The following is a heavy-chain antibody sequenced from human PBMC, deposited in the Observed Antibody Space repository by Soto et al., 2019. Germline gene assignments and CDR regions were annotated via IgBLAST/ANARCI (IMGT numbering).Heavy chain of an antibody. J-gene: IGHJ4*02. D-gene: IGHD2-2*01. CDR1: GYTFNDFG. CDR3: ARSGAIVVVPTASPDFDY. Sequence: GASVKVSCKTSGYTFNDFGIIWVRQAPGQGLEWMGWISAYNGDTNYAHNIQDRLTLTTDTSTSTAYLELKSLTSDDTAVYYCARSGAIVVVPTASPDFDYWGQGTLVTVSS. V-gene: IGHV1-18*01. CDR2: ISAYNGDT.